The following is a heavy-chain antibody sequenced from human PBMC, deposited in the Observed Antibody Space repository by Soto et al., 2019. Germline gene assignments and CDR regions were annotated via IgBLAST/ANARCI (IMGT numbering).Heavy chain of an antibody. CDR3: ARALDFWSAYFDY. J-gene: IGHJ4*02. D-gene: IGHD3-3*01. CDR2: ISYDEIHK. CDR1: GFTFRSYA. V-gene: IGHV3-30-3*01. Sequence: GGSLRLSCAASGFTFRSYAMHWVRQAPGKGLEWVAIISYDEIHKYYADSVKGRFTISRDNSKNTLYLQMNSLRTEDTAVYYCARALDFWSAYFDYWGQGSLVTVSS.